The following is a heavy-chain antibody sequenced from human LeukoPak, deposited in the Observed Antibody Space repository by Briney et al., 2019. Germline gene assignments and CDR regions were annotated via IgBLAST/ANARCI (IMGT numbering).Heavy chain of an antibody. CDR1: GFSFNLFH. J-gene: IGHJ4*01. V-gene: IGHV3-21*06. CDR2: ITSSGTYI. D-gene: IGHD1-26*01. Sequence: PGGSLRLSCAASGFSFNLFHMNWVRQAPGKGLEWVSSITSSGTYITYVDSVQGRFTISRDNAKNSLYLQMNSLRVDDTALYYCARASGGWDLDYWGHGTPVTVSS. CDR3: ARASGGWDLDY.